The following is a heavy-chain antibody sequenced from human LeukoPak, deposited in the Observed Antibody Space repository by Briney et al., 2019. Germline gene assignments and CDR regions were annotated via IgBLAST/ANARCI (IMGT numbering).Heavy chain of an antibody. J-gene: IGHJ5*02. V-gene: IGHV3-66*01. CDR3: ARANPGYCSGGSCYSRWFDP. CDR2: IYSGGST. D-gene: IGHD2-15*01. CDR1: GFTVSSNY. Sequence: GGSLRLSCAASGFTVSSNYMSWVRQAPGKGLEWVSVIYSGGSTYYADSVKGRFTISRDNSKNTLYLQMNSLRAEDTAVYYCARANPGYCSGGSCYSRWFDPWGQGTLVTVSS.